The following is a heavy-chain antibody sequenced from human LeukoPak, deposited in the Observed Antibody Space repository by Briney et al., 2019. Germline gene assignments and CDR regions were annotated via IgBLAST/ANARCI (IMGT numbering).Heavy chain of an antibody. Sequence: GGSLRLSCAASGFTFSSYGMHWVRQAPGKGLEWVAVIWYDGSNKYYADSVKGRFTISRDNSKNTLYLQMNSLRAEDTAVYYCVRGFLDYGAWFDPWSQGTLVTVSS. D-gene: IGHD3-16*01. CDR2: IWYDGSNK. J-gene: IGHJ5*02. CDR3: VRGFLDYGAWFDP. CDR1: GFTFSSYG. V-gene: IGHV3-33*01.